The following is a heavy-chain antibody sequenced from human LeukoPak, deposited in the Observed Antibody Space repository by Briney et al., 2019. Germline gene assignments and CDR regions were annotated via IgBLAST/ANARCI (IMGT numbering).Heavy chain of an antibody. V-gene: IGHV3-30*04. Sequence: GGSLRLSCAASGFTFSSYAMHWVRQAPGKGLEWVAVISYDGSNKYYADSVKGRFTISRDNSKNTLYLQMNSLRAEDTAVYYCAKGTERWLPQCSVDPWGQGTLVTVSS. CDR3: AKGTERWLPQCSVDP. J-gene: IGHJ5*02. CDR2: ISYDGSNK. D-gene: IGHD5-24*01. CDR1: GFTFSSYA.